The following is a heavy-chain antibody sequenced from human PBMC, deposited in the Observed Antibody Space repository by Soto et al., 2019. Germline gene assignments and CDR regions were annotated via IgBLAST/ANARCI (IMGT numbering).Heavy chain of an antibody. CDR2: ISSSSSYT. CDR1: GFTFSDYY. V-gene: IGHV3-11*06. Sequence: GGSLRLSCAASGFTFSDYYMSWIRQAPGKGLEWVSYISSSSSYTNYADSVKGRFTISRDNAKNSLYLQMNSLRAEDTAVYYCAREGARKVLRYFDWPYWGQGTLVTVYS. D-gene: IGHD3-9*01. CDR3: AREGARKVLRYFDWPY. J-gene: IGHJ4*02.